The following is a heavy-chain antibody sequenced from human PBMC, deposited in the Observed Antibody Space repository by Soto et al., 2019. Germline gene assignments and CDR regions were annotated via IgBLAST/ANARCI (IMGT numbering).Heavy chain of an antibody. CDR2: MNPNSSNT. CDR3: ARGAWIQLWNGDYAFDI. Sequence: ASVKVSFKGSGYTFTSYDINWVRQATGQGLEWMGWMNPNSSNTGYAQKFQGRVTMTRNTSISTAYMELSSLRSEDTAVYYCARGAWIQLWNGDYAFDIWGQGTMVTVSS. V-gene: IGHV1-8*01. D-gene: IGHD5-18*01. J-gene: IGHJ3*02. CDR1: GYTFTSYD.